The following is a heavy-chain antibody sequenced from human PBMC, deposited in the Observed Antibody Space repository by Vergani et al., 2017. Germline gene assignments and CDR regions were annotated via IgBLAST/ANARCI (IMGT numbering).Heavy chain of an antibody. J-gene: IGHJ4*02. CDR2: IYYSGST. CDR3: ARGSSDYVWGSYRSQLDY. D-gene: IGHD3-16*02. Sequence: QVQLQESGPGLVKPSQTLSLTCTVSGGSISSGGYYWSWIRQHPGKGLEWIGYIYYSGSTNYNPSLKSRVTISVDTSKNQFSLKLRSVTAADTAVYYCARGSSDYVWGSYRSQLDYWGQGTLVTVSS. CDR1: GGSISSGGYY. V-gene: IGHV4-31*03.